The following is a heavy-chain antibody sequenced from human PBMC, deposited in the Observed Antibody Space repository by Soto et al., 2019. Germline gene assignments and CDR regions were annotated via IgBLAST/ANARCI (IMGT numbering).Heavy chain of an antibody. J-gene: IGHJ5*02. V-gene: IGHV4-59*12. CDR2: IYYSGST. CDR3: AREVLGYCSGGSCRQNWFDP. CDR1: GGSISSYY. D-gene: IGHD2-15*01. Sequence: QVQLQESGPGLVKPSETLSLTCTVSGGSISSYYWSWIRQPPGKGLEWIGYIYYSGSTNYNPSLKRRVTISVDTSKNQFSLKLSSVTAADTAVYYCAREVLGYCSGGSCRQNWFDPWGQGTLVTVSS.